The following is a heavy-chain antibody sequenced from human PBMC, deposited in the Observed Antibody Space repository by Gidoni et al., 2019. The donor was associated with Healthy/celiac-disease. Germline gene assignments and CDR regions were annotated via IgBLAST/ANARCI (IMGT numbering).Heavy chain of an antibody. CDR2: ISYDGSKK. D-gene: IGHD2-15*01. CDR1: GSTLSSSA. CDR3: ARGRVVVAAKGVYNWFDP. V-gene: IGHV3-30*04. J-gene: IGHJ5*02. Sequence: QVQLVESGGGVVQPGRSLSLPCAASGSTLSSSAMHWVRQAPGKGLEWVAVISYDGSKKYYADSVKGRFTISRDNSKNTLYLQMNSLRAEDTAVYYCARGRVVVAAKGVYNWFDPWGQGTLVTVSS.